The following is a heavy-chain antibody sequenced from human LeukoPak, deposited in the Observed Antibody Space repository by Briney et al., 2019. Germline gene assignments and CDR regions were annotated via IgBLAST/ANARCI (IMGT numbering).Heavy chain of an antibody. D-gene: IGHD3-10*01. CDR1: GFTFSAHS. V-gene: IGHV3-30-3*01. CDR3: SRNPEGEYWFDP. J-gene: IGHJ5*02. Sequence: GGSLRLSCAASGFTFSAHSMHWVRQPPGKGLEWVAFISYDGSIKYYADSVKGRFTISRDNSKKTLYLQMNSLRAEDTAVYFCSRNPEGEYWFDPWGQGTLVTVSS. CDR2: ISYDGSIK.